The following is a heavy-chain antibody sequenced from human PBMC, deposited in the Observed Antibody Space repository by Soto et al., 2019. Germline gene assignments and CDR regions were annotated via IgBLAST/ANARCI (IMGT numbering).Heavy chain of an antibody. CDR1: GFTFSSYW. Sequence: PGGSLRLSCAASGFTFSSYWMSWVRQAPGKGLEWVANIKQDGSEKYYVDSVKGRFTISRDNAKNSLYLQMNSLRAEDTAVYYCATPLGCSGGSCYSDYYYYGMDVWGQGTTVTVSS. CDR3: ATPLGCSGGSCYSDYYYYGMDV. V-gene: IGHV3-7*03. J-gene: IGHJ6*02. D-gene: IGHD2-15*01. CDR2: IKQDGSEK.